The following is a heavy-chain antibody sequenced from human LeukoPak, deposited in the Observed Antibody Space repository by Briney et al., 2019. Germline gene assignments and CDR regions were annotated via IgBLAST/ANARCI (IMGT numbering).Heavy chain of an antibody. J-gene: IGHJ4*02. D-gene: IGHD6-13*01. V-gene: IGHV3-23*01. Sequence: PGGSLRLSCAASGFTFSSYAMSWVRQAPGKGLEWVSAISGSGGSTYYADSVKGQFTISRDNSKNTLYLQMNSLRAEDTAVYYCAKAPYSSPLNDYWGQGTLVTVSS. CDR2: ISGSGGST. CDR3: AKAPYSSPLNDY. CDR1: GFTFSSYA.